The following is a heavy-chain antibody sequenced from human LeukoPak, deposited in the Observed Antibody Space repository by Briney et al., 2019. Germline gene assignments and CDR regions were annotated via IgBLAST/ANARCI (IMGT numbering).Heavy chain of an antibody. V-gene: IGHV3-74*01. J-gene: IGHJ1*01. CDR3: ARSYYYDSSGRTQYFQH. D-gene: IGHD3-22*01. CDR1: GFTFSSYW. CDR2: INSDGSST. Sequence: GGSLRLSCAASGFTFSSYWMHWVRQAPGKGLVWVSRINSDGSSTSYADSVKGRFTISRDNAENTLYLQMNSLRAEDTAVYYCARSYYYDSSGRTQYFQHWGQGTLVTVSS.